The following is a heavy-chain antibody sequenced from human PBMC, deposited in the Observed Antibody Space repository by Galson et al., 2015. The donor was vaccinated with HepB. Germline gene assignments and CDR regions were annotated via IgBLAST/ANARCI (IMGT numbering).Heavy chain of an antibody. CDR2: ISSSGSTI. Sequence: SLRLSCAASGFTFSSYEMNWVRQAPGKGLEWVSYISSSGSTIYYADSVKGRFTISRDNAKNSLYLQMNSLRAEDTALYYCAKDIEFGATSYYYGMDVWGQGTTVTVSS. CDR3: AKDIEFGATSYYYGMDV. V-gene: IGHV3-48*03. J-gene: IGHJ6*02. D-gene: IGHD3-10*01. CDR1: GFTFSSYE.